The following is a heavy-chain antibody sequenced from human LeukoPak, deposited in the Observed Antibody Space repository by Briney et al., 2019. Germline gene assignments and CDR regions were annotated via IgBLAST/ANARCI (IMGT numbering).Heavy chain of an antibody. CDR2: INPNSGGT. Sequence: ASVKVSCKASGYTFTGYYIHWVRQAPGQGLEWMGWINPNSGGTNYAQKFQGRVTMTRDTSISTAYMDLSRLTSDDTAVYYCARADKIAVAGTTVDYWGQGTLVTVSS. CDR3: ARADKIAVAGTTVDY. V-gene: IGHV1-2*02. CDR1: GYTFTGYY. D-gene: IGHD6-19*01. J-gene: IGHJ4*02.